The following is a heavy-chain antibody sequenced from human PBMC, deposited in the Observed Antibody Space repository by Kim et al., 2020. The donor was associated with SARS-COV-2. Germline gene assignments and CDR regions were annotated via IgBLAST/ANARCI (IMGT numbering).Heavy chain of an antibody. J-gene: IGHJ6*03. CDR1: GFSFSDFY. Sequence: GGSLRLSCAASGFSFSDFYMNRIRQAPGKGLEWVSYISATGRTTYYADSVKGRFTITRDNANNSVHLQMNSLRAEDTAVYYCARDPRLGGDFDDYLSYYM. CDR3: ARDPRLGGDFDDYLSYYM. D-gene: IGHD4-17*01. CDR2: ISATGRTT. V-gene: IGHV3-11*01.